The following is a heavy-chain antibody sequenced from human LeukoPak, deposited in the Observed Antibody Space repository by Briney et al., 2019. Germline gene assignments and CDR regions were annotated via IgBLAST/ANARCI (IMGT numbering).Heavy chain of an antibody. Sequence: PGGSLRLSCAASGFTFSSYEMNWVRQAPGKGLEWVSYISSSGSTIYYADSVKGRFTISRDNAKNSLYLQMNSLRAEDTAVYYCARVPGYNWNYGWFDPWGQGTLVTVSS. CDR2: ISSSGSTI. V-gene: IGHV3-48*03. CDR3: ARVPGYNWNYGWFDP. J-gene: IGHJ5*02. D-gene: IGHD1-7*01. CDR1: GFTFSSYE.